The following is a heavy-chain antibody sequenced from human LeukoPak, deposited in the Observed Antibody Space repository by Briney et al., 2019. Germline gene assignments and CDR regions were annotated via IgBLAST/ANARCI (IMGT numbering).Heavy chain of an antibody. CDR2: IYYSWST. V-gene: IGHV4-59*01. J-gene: IGHJ4*02. D-gene: IGHD3-22*01. CDR1: GGSISSYY. Sequence: SETLSLTCTVSGGSISSYYWSWIRQPPGKGLEGIGYIYYSWSTNYNPSLKSRVTISVDTSKNQFSLKLSSVTAADTAVYYCARREISSGYVYYFDYWGQGTLVTVSS. CDR3: ARREISSGYVYYFDY.